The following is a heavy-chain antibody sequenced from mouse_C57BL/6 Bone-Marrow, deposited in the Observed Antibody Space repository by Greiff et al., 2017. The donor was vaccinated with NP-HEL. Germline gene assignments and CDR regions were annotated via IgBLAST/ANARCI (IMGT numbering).Heavy chain of an antibody. J-gene: IGHJ2*01. CDR2: IYPGDGDT. CDR3: ARGGYYY. CDR1: GYAFSSSW. D-gene: IGHD2-3*01. V-gene: IGHV1-82*01. Sequence: QVQLQQSGPELVKPGASVKISCKASGYAFSSSWMNWVKQRPGKGLEWIGRIYPGDGDTNYNGKFKGKATLTADKSSSTAYMQLSSLTSEDSAVYFCARGGYYYWGQGTTLTVSS.